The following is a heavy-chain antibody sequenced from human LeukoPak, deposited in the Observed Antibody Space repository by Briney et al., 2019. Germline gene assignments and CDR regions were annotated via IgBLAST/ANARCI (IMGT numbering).Heavy chain of an antibody. CDR3: ARGGSGWPNYFDY. V-gene: IGHV4-4*07. CDR1: GGSLRTYY. J-gene: IGHJ4*02. CDR2: VYTSGGT. Sequence: SETLDLTCSVSGGSLRTYYWSWIRQPAGKGLGWIGRVYTSGGTDYNPSLKSRVTMSVDTSRNQFSLKLSSVTAADTAVYYCARGGSGWPNYFDYWGQGALVTVSS. D-gene: IGHD6-19*01.